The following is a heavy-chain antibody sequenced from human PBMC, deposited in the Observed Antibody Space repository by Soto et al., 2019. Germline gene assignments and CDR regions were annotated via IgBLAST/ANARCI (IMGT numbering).Heavy chain of an antibody. CDR2: ISGSGGST. J-gene: IGHJ4*02. CDR3: AKRSGYHRSNPGPIDY. Sequence: GGSLRLSCAASGFTFSSYAMSWVRQAPGKGLEWVSAISGSGGSTYYADSVKGRFTISRDNSKNTLYLQMNGLRAEDTAVYYCAKRSGYHRSNPGPIDYWGQGTLVTVSS. V-gene: IGHV3-23*01. CDR1: GFTFSSYA. D-gene: IGHD3-3*01.